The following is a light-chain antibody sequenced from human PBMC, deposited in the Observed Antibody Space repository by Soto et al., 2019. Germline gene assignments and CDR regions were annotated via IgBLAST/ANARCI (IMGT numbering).Light chain of an antibody. Sequence: QSALTQPASVSGSPGQSITISCTGTSSDIGGSNYVSWYQQHPGKAPKLIIYEVSDRPSGISSRFSGSKSGNTASLTISGLQTEDEADYYCSSYTSSSTLFGTGTKVTVL. CDR1: SSDIGGSNY. CDR2: EVS. CDR3: SSYTSSSTL. J-gene: IGLJ1*01. V-gene: IGLV2-14*01.